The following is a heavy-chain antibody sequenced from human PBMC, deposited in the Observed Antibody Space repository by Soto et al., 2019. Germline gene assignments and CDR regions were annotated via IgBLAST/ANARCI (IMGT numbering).Heavy chain of an antibody. D-gene: IGHD1-20*01. CDR3: ARSIRGPRKFNGMDV. CDR2: IERDDDDK. J-gene: IGHJ6*02. CDR1: GFSITSPGMS. V-gene: IGHV2-70*13. Sequence: GPTLVNPTETLTLTCTFSGFSITSPGMSVSWIRQPPGRALEWLALIERDDDDKYYSTSLKTRLTISKDTRKNQVVLTMANMDPADTATYYCARSIRGPRKFNGMDVWGQGTTVTVSS.